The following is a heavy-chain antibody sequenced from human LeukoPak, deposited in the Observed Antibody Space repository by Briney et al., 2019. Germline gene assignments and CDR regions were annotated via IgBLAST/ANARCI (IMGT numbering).Heavy chain of an antibody. Sequence: GGSLRLSCAASGFTVSSNYMSWVRQAPGKGLEWVSVIYSGGSTYYADSVKGRFTISRDNSKNTLYLQMNSLRAEDTAVYYCAKHSGSYWSDAFDIWGQGTMVTVSS. J-gene: IGHJ3*02. CDR1: GFTVSSNY. V-gene: IGHV3-66*01. CDR2: IYSGGST. CDR3: AKHSGSYWSDAFDI. D-gene: IGHD1-26*01.